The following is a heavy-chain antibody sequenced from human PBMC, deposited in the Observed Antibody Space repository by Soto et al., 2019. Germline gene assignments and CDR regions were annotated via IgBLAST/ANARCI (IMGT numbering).Heavy chain of an antibody. V-gene: IGHV4-39*01. CDR2: IYYSGST. J-gene: IGHJ6*02. Sequence: SETLSLTCTVHGCSITSISYSWCWSRQPSGKGLEWIGSIYYSGSTYYNPSLKSRVTISVDTSKNQFSLKLSSVTAADTAVYYCACIFSGGYGYGFYYYGMDVWGQGTTVS. D-gene: IGHD5-18*01. CDR3: ACIFSGGYGYGFYYYGMDV. CDR1: GCSITSISYS.